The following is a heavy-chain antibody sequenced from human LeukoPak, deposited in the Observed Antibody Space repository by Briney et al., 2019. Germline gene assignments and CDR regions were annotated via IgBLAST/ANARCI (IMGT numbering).Heavy chain of an antibody. D-gene: IGHD3-10*01. V-gene: IGHV3-23*01. CDR2: ISESGGST. CDR1: GFTFSRYA. J-gene: IGHJ4*02. CDR3: AKDRAVRGVIFKEGFDY. Sequence: GGSLRLSCAASGFTFSRYAMTWVRQAPGKGLEWVSAISESGGSTYYADSVKGRFTISRDNSKNTLYLQMNSLRAEDTAVYYCAKDRAVRGVIFKEGFDYWGQGTLVTVSS.